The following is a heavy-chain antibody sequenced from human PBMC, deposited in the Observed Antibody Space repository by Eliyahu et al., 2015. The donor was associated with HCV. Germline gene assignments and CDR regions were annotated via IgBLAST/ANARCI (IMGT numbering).Heavy chain of an antibody. V-gene: IGHV3-30*18. CDR1: GFTFSRYG. Sequence: QVQLVESGGGVVQPGRSLRLSCAGPGFTFSRYGXHWXRXAPGKGLEWVAVISYDGSNKYYADSVKGRFTISRDNSKNTLYLQMNSLRAEDTAVYYCAKEKGWDIVVVVAAKGGMDVWGQGTTVTVSS. J-gene: IGHJ6*02. D-gene: IGHD2-15*01. CDR2: ISYDGSNK. CDR3: AKEKGWDIVVVVAAKGGMDV.